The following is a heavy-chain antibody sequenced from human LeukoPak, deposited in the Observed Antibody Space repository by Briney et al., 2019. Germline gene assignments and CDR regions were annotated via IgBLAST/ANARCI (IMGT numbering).Heavy chain of an antibody. J-gene: IGHJ4*02. V-gene: IGHV3-43*02. CDR3: AKDYDSSGYYYFDY. CDR2: ISGDGGST. CDR1: GFTFDDYA. D-gene: IGHD3-22*01. Sequence: QPGGSLRLSCAASGFTFDDYAMHWVRQAPGKGLEWVSLISGDGGSTYYADSVKGRFTISRDNSKNSLYLQMNSLRTEDTALYYCAKDYDSSGYYYFDYWGQGTLVTVSS.